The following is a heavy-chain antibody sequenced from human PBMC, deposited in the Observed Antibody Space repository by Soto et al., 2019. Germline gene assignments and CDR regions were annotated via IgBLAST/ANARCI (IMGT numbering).Heavy chain of an antibody. CDR1: GFTFSDYY. D-gene: IGHD5-12*01. CDR2: IHTASSI. Sequence: GGSLRLCCAASGFTFSDYYMSWFRQAPGKGLEWVSSIHTASSIYYADSVKGRFTISRDNAKNSFFLQMSSLRAEDTALYYCASSYDDFDYWGQGTLVTVSS. CDR3: ASSYDDFDY. J-gene: IGHJ4*02. V-gene: IGHV3-11*01.